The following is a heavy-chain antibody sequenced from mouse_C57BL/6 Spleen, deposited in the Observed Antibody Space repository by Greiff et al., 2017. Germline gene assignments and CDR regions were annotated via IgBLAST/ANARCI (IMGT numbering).Heavy chain of an antibody. CDR2: IYPGDGDT. D-gene: IGHD1-2*01. CDR3: ARSDYGPDYFDY. Sequence: QVQLQQSGPELVKPGASVKISCKASGYSFSSSWMNWVKQRPGKGLEWIGRIYPGDGDTNYNGKFKGKATHTADKSSSTAYMQLSSLASEDSAVYFCARSDYGPDYFDYWGQGTTLTVSS. V-gene: IGHV1-82*01. J-gene: IGHJ2*01. CDR1: GYSFSSSW.